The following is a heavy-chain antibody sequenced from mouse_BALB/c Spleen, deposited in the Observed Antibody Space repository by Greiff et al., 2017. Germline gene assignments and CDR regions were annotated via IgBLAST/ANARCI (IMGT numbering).Heavy chain of an antibody. CDR3: ARDRYKSYAMDY. CDR2: INSNGGST. CDR1: GFTFSSYG. D-gene: IGHD1-3*01. Sequence: EVKLVESGGGLVQPGGSLKLSCAASGFTFSSYGMSWVRQTPDKRLELVATINSNGGSTYYPDSVKGRFTISRDNAKNTLYLQMSSLKSEDTAMYYCARDRYKSYAMDYWGQGTSVTVSS. V-gene: IGHV5-6-3*01. J-gene: IGHJ4*01.